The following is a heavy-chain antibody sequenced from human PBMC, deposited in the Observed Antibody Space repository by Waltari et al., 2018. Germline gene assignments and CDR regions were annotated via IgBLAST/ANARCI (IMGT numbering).Heavy chain of an antibody. J-gene: IGHJ3*02. CDR1: GGSISSSSYY. Sequence: QLQLQESGPGLVKPSETLSLTCTVSGGSISSSSYYWGWIRQPPGKGLEWIGSIYYRGSTYYHPSLKSRVTISVDTSKNQFSLKLSSVTAADTAVYYCAGDFRGRIIAARLGAFDIWGQGTMVTVSS. V-gene: IGHV4-39*07. D-gene: IGHD6-6*01. CDR2: IYYRGST. CDR3: AGDFRGRIIAARLGAFDI.